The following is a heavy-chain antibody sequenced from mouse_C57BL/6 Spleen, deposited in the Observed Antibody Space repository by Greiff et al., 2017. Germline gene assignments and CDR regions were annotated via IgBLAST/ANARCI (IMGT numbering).Heavy chain of an antibody. V-gene: IGHV5-4*01. Sequence: DVMLVESGGGLVKPGGSLKLSCAASGFTFSSYAMSWVRQTPEKRLEWVATISDGGSYTYYPENVKGRFTISRDNAKNNLYLQMSHLKSEDTAMYYCARDGTENFDYWGQGTTRTVSS. J-gene: IGHJ2*01. D-gene: IGHD3-3*01. CDR1: GFTFSSYA. CDR3: ARDGTENFDY. CDR2: ISDGGSYT.